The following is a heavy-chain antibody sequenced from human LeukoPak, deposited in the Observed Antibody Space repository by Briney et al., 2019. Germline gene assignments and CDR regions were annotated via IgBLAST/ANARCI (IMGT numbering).Heavy chain of an antibody. V-gene: IGHV3-30*04. CDR1: GFTSSRYA. Sequence: PGRSLRLSCAASGFTSSRYAMHWVRQAPGKGLEWVAVISYDGSNKYYADSVKGRFTISRDNSKNTLYLQMNSLRAEDTAVYYCARELTLLWFAGGMDVWGQGTTVTVSS. J-gene: IGHJ6*02. CDR2: ISYDGSNK. CDR3: ARELTLLWFAGGMDV. D-gene: IGHD3-10*01.